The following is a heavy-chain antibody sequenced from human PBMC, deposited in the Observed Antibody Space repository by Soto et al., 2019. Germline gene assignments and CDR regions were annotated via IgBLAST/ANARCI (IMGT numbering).Heavy chain of an antibody. CDR3: ARDGVVLMVYATVVNYYYMDV. CDR1: GFTFSSYS. D-gene: IGHD2-8*01. V-gene: IGHV3-21*01. J-gene: IGHJ6*03. CDR2: ISSSSSYI. Sequence: GGSLRLSCAASGFTFSSYSMNWVRQAPGKGLEWVSSISSSSSYIYYADSVKGRFTISRDNAKNSLYLQMNSLRAEDTAVYYCARDGVVLMVYATVVNYYYMDVWGKGTTVTVSS.